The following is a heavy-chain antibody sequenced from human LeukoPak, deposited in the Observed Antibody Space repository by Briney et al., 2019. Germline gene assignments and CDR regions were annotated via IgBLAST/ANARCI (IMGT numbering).Heavy chain of an antibody. Sequence: SVNVSFRSSVYTFTVYYMHWVRQARGQGLEWVGWINPNRCGTNYAQKFQGRDTMTRDTSISTAHIDLSRVRYEDTAVYYCASGAFDYWGQGTLVTVSS. D-gene: IGHD3-10*01. J-gene: IGHJ4*02. CDR2: INPNRCGT. V-gene: IGHV1-2*02. CDR1: VYTFTVYY. CDR3: ASGAFDY.